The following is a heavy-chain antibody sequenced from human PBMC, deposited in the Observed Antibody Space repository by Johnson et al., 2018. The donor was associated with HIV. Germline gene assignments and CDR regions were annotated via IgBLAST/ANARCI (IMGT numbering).Heavy chain of an antibody. Sequence: QVHLVESGGGVVQPGRSLRLSCAASGFTFSSYGMHWVRQAPGKGLEWVAVISYDGSNKYYGDSVKGRFTISRDNAKNSLYLQMNSLRAEDTALYYCAKDISAPLYCSGGSCYSLAFDIWGQGTMVTVSS. CDR3: AKDISAPLYCSGGSCYSLAFDI. CDR1: GFTFSSYG. V-gene: IGHV3-30*18. D-gene: IGHD2-15*01. CDR2: ISYDGSNK. J-gene: IGHJ3*02.